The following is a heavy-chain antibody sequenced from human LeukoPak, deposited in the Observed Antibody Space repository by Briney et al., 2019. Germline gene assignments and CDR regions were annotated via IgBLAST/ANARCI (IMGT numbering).Heavy chain of an antibody. J-gene: IGHJ6*02. V-gene: IGHV3-9*01. CDR2: IGWNKDKI. Sequence: GGSLRLSCAASGFTFDDYFMHWVRQAPGKGLEWVSSIGWNKDKILYADSVKGRFTISRDNAKNSLYLQMNSLRAEDTALYYCAKDTGRLAGRDGWVSYYYYGMDVWGQGTTVTVSS. D-gene: IGHD5-24*01. CDR1: GFTFDDYF. CDR3: AKDTGRLAGRDGWVSYYYYGMDV.